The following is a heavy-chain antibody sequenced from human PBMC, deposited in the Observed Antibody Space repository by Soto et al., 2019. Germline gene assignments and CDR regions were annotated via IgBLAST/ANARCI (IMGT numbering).Heavy chain of an antibody. CDR3: ARGGIPPGYGLDV. V-gene: IGHV3-13*04. CDR2: IGIDDNR. D-gene: IGHD6-13*01. CDR1: GFTFSSYD. Sequence: GGSLRLSCAASGFTFSSYDMHWVRQGTGQGLEWVSTIGIDDNRYYLSSVTGRFTISRDDAENSLYLQMNNLKAGDTAVYYCARGGIPPGYGLDVWGQGTTVTVSS. J-gene: IGHJ6*02.